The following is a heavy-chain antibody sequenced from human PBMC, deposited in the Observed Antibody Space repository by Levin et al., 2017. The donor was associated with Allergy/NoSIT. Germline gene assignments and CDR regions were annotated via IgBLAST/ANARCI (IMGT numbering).Heavy chain of an antibody. V-gene: IGHV4-30-2*01. D-gene: IGHD5-18*01. J-gene: IGHJ4*02. CDR3: ARVAGYSYGYYFDY. Sequence: LSCAVSGGSISSGGYSWSWIRQPPGKGLEWIGNIYLSRSTYYNPSLKSRVTISVDRSKNQFSLNLSSVTAADTAVYYCARVAGYSYGYYFDYWGQGTLVTVSS. CDR1: GGSISSGGYS. CDR2: IYLSRST.